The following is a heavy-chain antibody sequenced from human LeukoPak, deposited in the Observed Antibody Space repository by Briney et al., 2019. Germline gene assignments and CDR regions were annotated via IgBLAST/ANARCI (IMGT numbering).Heavy chain of an antibody. Sequence: GGSLRLSCAASGFTSHNFAMHWVRQAPGKGLEWVAVISNDERNKYYADSVRGRFTISRDNSKNTVYLQMNSLRNEDTAVYYCARPSPPGDGYNPCDYWGPGALVTVSS. CDR3: ARPSPPGDGYNPCDY. CDR2: ISNDERNK. J-gene: IGHJ4*02. V-gene: IGHV3-30*04. CDR1: GFTSHNFA. D-gene: IGHD5-24*01.